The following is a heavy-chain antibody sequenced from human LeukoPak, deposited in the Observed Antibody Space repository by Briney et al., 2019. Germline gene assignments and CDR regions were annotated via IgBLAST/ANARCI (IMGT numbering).Heavy chain of an antibody. D-gene: IGHD3-3*01. CDR1: GGTVSSYA. V-gene: IGHV1-69*04. CDR2: IMPILGIA. Sequence: ASVKVSCKASGGTVSSYAISWVRQAPGQGLEWMGRIMPILGIANYAQKFQGRVTITADKSTSTAYMELSSLRYEDTAVYYCARGGGFWSGYYNDYWGQGTLVTVSS. CDR3: ARGGGFWSGYYNDY. J-gene: IGHJ4*02.